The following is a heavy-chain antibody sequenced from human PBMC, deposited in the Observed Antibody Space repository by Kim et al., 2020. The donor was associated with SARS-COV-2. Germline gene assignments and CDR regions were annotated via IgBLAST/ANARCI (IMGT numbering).Heavy chain of an antibody. CDR2: INHSGSS. V-gene: IGHV4-34*01. D-gene: IGHD6-13*01. J-gene: IGHJ2*01. Sequence: SETLSLTCAVYGGSFSDYYWSWIRQSPGKGLEWIGEINHSGSSNYNPTLRSRVTMSADTSKNQVSLNLRSVTAADTAVYYCARGECPRSCAAAGQYFDL. CDR1: GGSFSDYY. CDR3: ARGECPRSCAAAGQYFDL.